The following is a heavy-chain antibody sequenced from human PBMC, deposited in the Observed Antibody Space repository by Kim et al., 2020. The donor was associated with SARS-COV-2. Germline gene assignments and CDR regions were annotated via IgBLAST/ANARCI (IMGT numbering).Heavy chain of an antibody. Sequence: SETLSLTCTVSGGSISSGSYYWSWIRQPAGKGLQWIGRIYTSGSTNYNPSLKSRVTISVDTSKNQFSLKLSSVTAAHTAVYYCAGVEMATTLLDYWGQGTLVTVSS. V-gene: IGHV4-61*02. CDR3: AGVEMATTLLDY. J-gene: IGHJ4*02. D-gene: IGHD5-12*01. CDR2: IYTSGST. CDR1: GGSISSGSYY.